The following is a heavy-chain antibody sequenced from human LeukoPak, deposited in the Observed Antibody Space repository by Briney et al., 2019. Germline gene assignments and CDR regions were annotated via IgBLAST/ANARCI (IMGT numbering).Heavy chain of an antibody. CDR3: AKDSTAAAGVVFDR. D-gene: IGHD6-13*01. J-gene: IGHJ4*02. Sequence: PGRSLRLSCAASGFTFDDYAMHWVRQAPGKGLEWVSGISWNSGSIGYADSVKGRFTISRDNAKNSLYLQMNSLRAEDMALYYCAKDSTAAAGVVFDRWGQGTLVTVSS. CDR2: ISWNSGSI. V-gene: IGHV3-9*03. CDR1: GFTFDDYA.